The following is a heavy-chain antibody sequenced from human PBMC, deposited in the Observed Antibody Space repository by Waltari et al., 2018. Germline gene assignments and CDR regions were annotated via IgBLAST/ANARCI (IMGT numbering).Heavy chain of an antibody. V-gene: IGHV1-2*02. CDR3: ARDQGSSNSFVFDY. J-gene: IGHJ4*02. CDR2: INPNSGGT. Sequence: QVQLVQSGAEVKKPGASVKVSCKASGYPFTGYYMPWVRPAPGQGLEWMGWINPNSGGTNYAQKFQGRVTMTRDTSISTAYMELSRLRSDDTAVYYCARDQGSSNSFVFDYWGQGTLVTVSS. CDR1: GYPFTGYY. D-gene: IGHD2-15*01.